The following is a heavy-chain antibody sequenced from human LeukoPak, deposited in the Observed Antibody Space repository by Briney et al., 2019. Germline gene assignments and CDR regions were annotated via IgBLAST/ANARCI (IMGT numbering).Heavy chain of an antibody. CDR2: IDPSDSYT. CDR1: GYSFTNYW. Sequence: GESLKISCQGSGYSFTNYWISWVRQMPGQGLEGMGRIDPSDSYTNYSPSFQGHVTISADKSISTAYLQWSSLKASDTAMYYCARLEQHLVSVYWGQGTLVTVSS. D-gene: IGHD6-13*01. J-gene: IGHJ4*02. V-gene: IGHV5-10-1*01. CDR3: ARLEQHLVSVY.